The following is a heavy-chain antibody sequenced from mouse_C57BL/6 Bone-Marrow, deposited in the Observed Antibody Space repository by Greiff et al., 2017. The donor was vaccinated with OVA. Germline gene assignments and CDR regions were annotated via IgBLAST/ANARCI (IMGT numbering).Heavy chain of an antibody. D-gene: IGHD2-5*01. CDR3: AGKSNTYYYDMDY. V-gene: IGHV1-50*01. CDR2: IDPSDSYT. Sequence: QVQLQQPGAELVKPGASVKLSCKASGYTFTSYWMHWVKQRPGQGLEWIGEIDPSDSYTNYNQKFKGKATLTVDTSSSTAYMQLSSLTSEDSAVYYCAGKSNTYYYDMDYWGQGTSVTVSS. CDR1: GYTFTSYW. J-gene: IGHJ4*01.